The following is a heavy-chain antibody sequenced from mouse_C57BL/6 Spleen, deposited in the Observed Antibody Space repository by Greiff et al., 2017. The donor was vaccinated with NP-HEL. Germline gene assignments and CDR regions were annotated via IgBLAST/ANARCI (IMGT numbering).Heavy chain of an antibody. V-gene: IGHV1-80*01. CDR2: IYPGDGDT. CDR3: ARRGTSGYFDY. Sequence: VQLQQSGAELVKPGASVKISCKASGYAFSSYWMNWVKQRPGKGLEWIGQIYPGDGDTTYNGKFKGKATLTADKSSSTAYMQLSSLTSEDSAVYFCARRGTSGYFDYWGQGTTLTVSS. J-gene: IGHJ2*01. CDR1: GYAFSSYW. D-gene: IGHD3-1*01.